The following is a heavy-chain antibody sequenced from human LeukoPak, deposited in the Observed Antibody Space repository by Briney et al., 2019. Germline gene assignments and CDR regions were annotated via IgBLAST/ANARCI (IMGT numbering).Heavy chain of an antibody. D-gene: IGHD2-2*01. CDR1: GYTFTGYY. CDR3: ATDRRYCSSTSCYSHYFDY. V-gene: IGHV1-18*04. J-gene: IGHJ4*02. CDR2: ISAYNGNT. Sequence: ASVKVSCKASGYTFTGYYMHWVRQAPGQGLEWMGWISAYNGNTNYAQKLQGRVTMTTDTSTSTAYMELRSLRSDDTAVYYCATDRRYCSSTSCYSHYFDYWGQGTLLTVSS.